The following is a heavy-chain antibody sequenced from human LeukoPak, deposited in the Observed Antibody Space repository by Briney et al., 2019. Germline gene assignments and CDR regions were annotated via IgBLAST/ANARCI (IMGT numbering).Heavy chain of an antibody. CDR3: AKELLTGYYVDY. V-gene: IGHV3-30*09. D-gene: IGHD3-9*01. J-gene: IGHJ4*02. CDR1: GFTFSSYA. Sequence: PGGSLRLSCAASGFTFSSYAMHWVRQAPGKGLEWVAVISCDGSNKYYPDSVKGRFAISRDNSKNTLYLQMNSLRTEDTAVYYCAKELLTGYYVDYWGQGTLVTVSS. CDR2: ISCDGSNK.